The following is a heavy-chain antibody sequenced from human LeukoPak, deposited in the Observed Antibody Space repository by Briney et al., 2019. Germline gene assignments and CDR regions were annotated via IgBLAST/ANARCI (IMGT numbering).Heavy chain of an antibody. Sequence: ASVKVSCKASGYTFTSYAMNWVRQAPGQGLEWMGWINTNTGNPTYAQGFTGRFVFSLDTSVSTAYLQISSLKAEDTAVYYCARGGYSYGLYYFDYWGQGTLVTASS. V-gene: IGHV7-4-1*02. CDR2: INTNTGNP. CDR3: ARGGYSYGLYYFDY. CDR1: GYTFTSYA. D-gene: IGHD5-18*01. J-gene: IGHJ4*02.